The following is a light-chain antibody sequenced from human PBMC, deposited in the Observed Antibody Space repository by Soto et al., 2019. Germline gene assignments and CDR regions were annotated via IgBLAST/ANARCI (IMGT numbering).Light chain of an antibody. CDR2: DAS. J-gene: IGKJ2*03. V-gene: IGKV1-5*01. CDR1: RIISFW. CDR3: QQYNSFSPYS. Sequence: DIQMTQSPSTLSESIGDRVSITCRASRIISFWLAWYQQKPGKAPKLLIYDASTLYSGVPSRFSGTKSGTEFTLTISGLQPDDFASYYCQQYNSFSPYSFGQGTKLEI.